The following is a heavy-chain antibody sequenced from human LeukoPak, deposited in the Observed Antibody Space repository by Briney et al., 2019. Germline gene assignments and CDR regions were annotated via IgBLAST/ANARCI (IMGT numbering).Heavy chain of an antibody. CDR2: IRYDGSNK. J-gene: IGHJ3*02. CDR1: GFTFSDYC. D-gene: IGHD1-26*01. CDR3: ASLQMGAPDAFDI. V-gene: IGHV3-30*02. Sequence: PGGSLRLSCAASGFTFSDYCMSWIRQAPGKGLEWVAFIRYDGSNKYYADSVKGRFTISRDNSKNTLYLQMNSLRAEDTAVYYCASLQMGAPDAFDIWGQGTMVTVSS.